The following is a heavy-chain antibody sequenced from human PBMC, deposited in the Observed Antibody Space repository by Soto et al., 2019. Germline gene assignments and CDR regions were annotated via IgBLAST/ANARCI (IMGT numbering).Heavy chain of an antibody. Sequence: QVQLVQSGAEVRKPGASVKVSCNTSGYTFTNYGINWVRQAPGQGLAWMGWINGYNGKTNYAQRVQGRVTLTTDTSTTTAYMELRSLRSDDTAIYYCARGPDPTYSDHWGQGTLVTVSS. J-gene: IGHJ4*02. CDR2: INGYNGKT. CDR3: ARGPDPTYSDH. CDR1: GYTFTNYG. V-gene: IGHV1-18*01.